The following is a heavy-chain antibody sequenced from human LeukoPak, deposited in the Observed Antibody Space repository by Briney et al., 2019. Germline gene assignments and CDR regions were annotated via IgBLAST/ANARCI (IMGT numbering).Heavy chain of an antibody. CDR2: IKLGGSTS. CDR1: GYTFPNYY. CDR3: AREIPESYYFDY. D-gene: IGHD1-14*01. J-gene: IGHJ4*02. Sequence: ASVKVSCKASGYTFPNYYIHWVRQAAGRGLEWVGIIKLGGSTSTYTQKIQYTQKFQDRVTMTWDTSTSTAYMDLSSLRSEDAAVYYCAREIPESYYFDYWGQGTLVTVSS. V-gene: IGHV1-46*03.